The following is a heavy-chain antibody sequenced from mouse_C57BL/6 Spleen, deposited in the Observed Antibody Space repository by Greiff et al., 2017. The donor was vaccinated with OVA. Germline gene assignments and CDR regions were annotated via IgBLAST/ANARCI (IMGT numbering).Heavy chain of an antibody. CDR2: ISYSGSP. CDR3: ARARIYDGYYFAY. J-gene: IGHJ3*01. V-gene: IGHV3-1*01. D-gene: IGHD2-3*01. Sequence: ESGPGMVKPSQSLSLPCTVTGYSITSGYDWHWIRHFPGNNLEWMGYISYSGSPNYNPSLKSRISITHDTSKNHFFLKLNSVTTEDTATYYCARARIYDGYYFAYWGQGTLVTVSA. CDR1: GYSITSGYD.